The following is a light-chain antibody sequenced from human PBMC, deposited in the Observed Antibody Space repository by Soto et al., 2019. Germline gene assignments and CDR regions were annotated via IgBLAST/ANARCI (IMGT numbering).Light chain of an antibody. V-gene: IGKV3-20*01. J-gene: IGKJ1*01. CDR3: QHYGAYPWT. CDR1: QSVTSSY. Sequence: IVLTQSPGTLSLSPGERATLACRARQSVTSSYLAWYLQKPGQAPQFLIYAASNRATGIPDRFSGRGSGTDFTLTLSRLEPEDFAVYYCQHYGAYPWTFGQGTKVEIK. CDR2: AAS.